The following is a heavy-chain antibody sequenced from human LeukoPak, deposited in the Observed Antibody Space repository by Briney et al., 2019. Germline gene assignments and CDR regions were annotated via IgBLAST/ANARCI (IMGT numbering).Heavy chain of an antibody. J-gene: IGHJ4*02. Sequence: ASVKVSCKASGYTFTSYGISWVRQAPGQGLEWMGYINPNSGGTIYAQKFQGRVTMTRDTSISTAYMELSRLRFDDTAMYYCARDTSELEDWGQGTLVTVSS. V-gene: IGHV1-2*02. CDR3: ARDTSELED. CDR2: INPNSGGT. CDR1: GYTFTSYG. D-gene: IGHD1-7*01.